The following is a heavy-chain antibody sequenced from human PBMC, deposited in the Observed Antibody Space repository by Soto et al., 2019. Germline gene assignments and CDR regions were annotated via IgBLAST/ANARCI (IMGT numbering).Heavy chain of an antibody. CDR1: GGTFSSYT. D-gene: IGHD5-12*01. CDR2: IIPILGIA. Sequence: QVQLVQSGAEVKKPGSSVKVSCKASGGTFSSYTISWVRQAPGQGLEWMGRIIPILGIANYAQKFQGRVTITADKSTSTAYMELSSLRSEDTAVYYCARDLGEYCGYETDYWGQGTLVTVSS. V-gene: IGHV1-69*08. CDR3: ARDLGEYCGYETDY. J-gene: IGHJ4*02.